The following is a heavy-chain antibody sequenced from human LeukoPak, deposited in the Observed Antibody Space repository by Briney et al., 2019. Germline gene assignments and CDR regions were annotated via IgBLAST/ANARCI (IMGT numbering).Heavy chain of an antibody. CDR1: GFTFSSYA. CDR3: AKRGEVSTYYYFES. CDR2: IGSAGGSI. J-gene: IGHJ4*02. D-gene: IGHD2/OR15-2a*01. Sequence: GRSLRLSCAASGFTFSSYAMHWVRQAPGKGLEWLSTIGSAGGSIFYADSVKGRFTISRDNSKSTLFLQMDSLRVEDTALYYCAKRGEVSTYYYFESWGQGALVTVSS. V-gene: IGHV3-23*01.